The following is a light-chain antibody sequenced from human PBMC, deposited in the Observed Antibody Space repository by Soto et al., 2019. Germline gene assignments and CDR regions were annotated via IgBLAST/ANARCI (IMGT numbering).Light chain of an antibody. CDR2: GAS. CDR1: QSLSSY. CDR3: HQYGDSQYT. J-gene: IGKJ2*01. V-gene: IGKV3-20*01. Sequence: EIVLTQSPATLSLSPGERATLSCRASQSLSSYLAWYQQRPGQAPRLLIQGASSRAAGIPDRFSGGGSGTDFTLTISRLEPEDFAVYYCHQYGDSQYTFGPGTKLQI.